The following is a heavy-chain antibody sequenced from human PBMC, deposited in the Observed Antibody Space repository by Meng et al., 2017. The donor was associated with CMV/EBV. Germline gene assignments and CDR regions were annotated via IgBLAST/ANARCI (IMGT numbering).Heavy chain of an antibody. V-gene: IGHV3-30*04. CDR1: GFTFSSYA. Sequence: SGFTFSSYAMHWVRPAPGEGLEWVAVISYDGSNKYYADSVKGRFTISRDNSENTLYLQMNSLRAEDTAVYYCASRVRGYSYGDFDYWGQGTLVTVSS. D-gene: IGHD5-18*01. J-gene: IGHJ4*02. CDR2: ISYDGSNK. CDR3: ASRVRGYSYGDFDY.